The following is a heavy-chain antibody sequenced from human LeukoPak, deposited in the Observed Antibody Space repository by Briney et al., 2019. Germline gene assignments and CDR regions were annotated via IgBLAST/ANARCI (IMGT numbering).Heavy chain of an antibody. V-gene: IGHV4-39*02. Sequence: SETLSLTCTVSGDSITSSSHYWGWIRQPPGMGLEWVGSVHYTGNTYYKPSLSSRITLSVDTSSNQFSLRLNSVTAADTALYYCARDWYSDYDFGPYWGQGTLVTVSS. CDR3: ARDWYSDYDFGPY. J-gene: IGHJ4*02. D-gene: IGHD5-12*01. CDR1: GDSITSSSHY. CDR2: VHYTGNT.